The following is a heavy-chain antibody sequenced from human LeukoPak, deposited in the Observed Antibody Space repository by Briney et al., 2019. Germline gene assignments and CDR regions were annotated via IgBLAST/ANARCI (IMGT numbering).Heavy chain of an antibody. V-gene: IGHV1-2*06. CDR2: INPNSGGT. Sequence: ASVKVSCKASGYTFTGYYMHWVRQAPGQGLEWMGRINPNSGGTNYAQKFQGRVTMTRDTSISTAYMELSRLRSDDTAVYYCARLEMATTGGAFDIWGQGTKVTVSS. J-gene: IGHJ3*02. CDR1: GYTFTGYY. D-gene: IGHD5-24*01. CDR3: ARLEMATTGGAFDI.